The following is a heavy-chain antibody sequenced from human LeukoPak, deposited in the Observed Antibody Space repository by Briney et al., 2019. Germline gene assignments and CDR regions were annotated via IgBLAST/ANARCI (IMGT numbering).Heavy chain of an antibody. Sequence: GGSLRLSCAASGFTFSSYGMHWVRQAPGKGLEWVAVISYDGSNKYYADSVKGRFTISRDNSKNTLYLQMNSLRSKDTAVYYCAKVGMPFDYWGQGTLVTVSS. CDR3: AKVGMPFDY. CDR2: ISYDGSNK. J-gene: IGHJ4*02. D-gene: IGHD2-2*01. V-gene: IGHV3-30*18. CDR1: GFTFSSYG.